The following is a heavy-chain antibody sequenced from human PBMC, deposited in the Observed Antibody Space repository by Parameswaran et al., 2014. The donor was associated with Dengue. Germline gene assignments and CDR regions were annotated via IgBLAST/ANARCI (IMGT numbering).Heavy chain of an antibody. CDR3: ARVCGEWEPLCYYYGMDV. CDR2: INPNSGGT. V-gene: IGHV1-2*02. Sequence: WVRQAPGQGLEWMGWINPNSGGTNYAQKFQGRVTMTRDTSISTAYMDVTRLRSDDTAVYYCARVCGEWEPLCYYYGMDVWAKDHGHRLL. D-gene: IGHD1-26*01. J-gene: IGHJ6*04.